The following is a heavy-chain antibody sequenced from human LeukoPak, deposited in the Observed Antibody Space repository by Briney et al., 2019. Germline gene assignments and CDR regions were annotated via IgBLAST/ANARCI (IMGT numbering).Heavy chain of an antibody. CDR3: MVRGVIADYYYGMDV. V-gene: IGHV3-15*01. Sequence: PGGSLRLSCAASGFTFSNAWMSWVRQAPGKGLEWVGRIKSKTDGGTTDYAAPAKGRFTISRDDSKNTLYLQMNSLKTEDTAVYYCMVRGVIADYYYGMDVWGQGTTVTVSS. CDR2: IKSKTDGGTT. D-gene: IGHD3-10*01. J-gene: IGHJ6*02. CDR1: GFTFSNAW.